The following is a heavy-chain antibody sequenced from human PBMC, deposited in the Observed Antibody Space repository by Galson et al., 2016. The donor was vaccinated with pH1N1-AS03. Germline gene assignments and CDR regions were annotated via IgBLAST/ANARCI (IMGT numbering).Heavy chain of an antibody. V-gene: IGHV3-64D*06. J-gene: IGHJ3*02. D-gene: IGHD5-18*01. CDR2: ISDNGINT. CDR1: GFTFRTFS. Sequence: SGFTFRTFSIYWVRQAPGKGLEYVSGISDNGINTYYADPVKARFTISRDKSKNTVYLQMSSLRTEDTAVYYCIKEGNRLQSRRSDAFDIWGRGTMVTVSS. CDR3: IKEGNRLQSRRSDAFDI.